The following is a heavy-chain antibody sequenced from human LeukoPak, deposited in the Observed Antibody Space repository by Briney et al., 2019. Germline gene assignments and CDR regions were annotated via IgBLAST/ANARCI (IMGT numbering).Heavy chain of an antibody. CDR1: GFTFSSYA. V-gene: IGHV3-23*01. CDR2: ISVSGGST. D-gene: IGHD6-19*01. J-gene: IGHJ4*02. CDR3: AKPPGSGWYYFGY. Sequence: GGSLRLSCAASGFTFSSYAMNWVRQAPGKGLEWVSVISVSGGSTDYADSVKGRFTISRDNSKNTLYLQMNSLRAEDTAVYYCAKPPGSGWYYFGYWGQGTLVTVSS.